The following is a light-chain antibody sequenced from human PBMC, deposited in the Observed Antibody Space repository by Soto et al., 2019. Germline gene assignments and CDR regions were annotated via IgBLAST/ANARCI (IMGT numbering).Light chain of an antibody. J-gene: IGLJ1*01. CDR3: TSYTSYSTLDV. Sequence: QSALTQPASVSGSPGQSITISCTGTSSDVCGYNYVSWYQQHPDKAPKLMIYEVSNRPSGVSNRFSGSKSGHTASLTISGLQSEDEADYFCTSYTSYSTLDVFGTGTKLTVL. CDR2: EVS. V-gene: IGLV2-14*01. CDR1: SSDVCGYNY.